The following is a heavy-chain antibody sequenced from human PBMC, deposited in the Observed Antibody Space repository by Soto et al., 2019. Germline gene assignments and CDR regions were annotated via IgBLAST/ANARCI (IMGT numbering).Heavy chain of an antibody. V-gene: IGHV4-30-4*01. Sequence: PSETLSLTCTVSGGSISSGDYYWSWIRQPPGKGLEWIGYIYYSGSTYYNPSLKSRVTISVDTSKNQFSLKLSSVTAADTAVYYCASRRGYSVYDRAFDYWGQGTLVTVSS. CDR3: ASRRGYSVYDRAFDY. J-gene: IGHJ4*02. CDR1: GGSISSGDYY. D-gene: IGHD5-12*01. CDR2: IYYSGST.